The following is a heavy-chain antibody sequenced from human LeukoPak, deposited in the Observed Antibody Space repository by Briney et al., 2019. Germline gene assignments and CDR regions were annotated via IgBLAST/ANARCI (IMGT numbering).Heavy chain of an antibody. V-gene: IGHV3-9*01. D-gene: IGHD3-22*01. CDR2: ISWNSGSL. J-gene: IGHJ3*02. Sequence: AGRSLRLSCAASGFTFDDYAMHWVRQAPGKGLEWVSGISWNSGSLGYADSVKGRFTISRDNAKNSLYLQMNSLRAEDTALYYCAKGRQYYYDSSGLDAFDIWGQGTMVTVSS. CDR3: AKGRQYYYDSSGLDAFDI. CDR1: GFTFDDYA.